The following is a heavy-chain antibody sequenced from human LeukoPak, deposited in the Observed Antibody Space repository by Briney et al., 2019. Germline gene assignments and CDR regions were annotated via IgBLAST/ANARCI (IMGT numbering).Heavy chain of an antibody. CDR1: GFTFSSYG. Sequence: GGSLRLSCAASGFTFSSYGMNWVRQAPGKGLEWVSSISSSSSYISYGDSVKGRFTISRDNSKNTLYLQMNSLRAEDTAVYYCAKPPHDYGSYWGQGTLVTVSS. CDR2: ISSSSSYI. D-gene: IGHD4-17*01. J-gene: IGHJ4*02. CDR3: AKPPHDYGSY. V-gene: IGHV3-21*04.